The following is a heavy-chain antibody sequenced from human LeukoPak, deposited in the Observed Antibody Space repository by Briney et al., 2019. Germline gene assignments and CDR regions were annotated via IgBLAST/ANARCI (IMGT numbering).Heavy chain of an antibody. V-gene: IGHV4-34*01. Sequence: SEILSLTCAVYGGSFSGYYWSWIRQPPGKGLEWIGEINHSGSTNYNPSLKSRVTISVDTSKNQFSLKLSSVTAADTAVYYCARDRGYSHGYKAFDIWGQGTMVTVSS. CDR2: INHSGST. CDR1: GGSFSGYY. CDR3: ARDRGYSHGYKAFDI. J-gene: IGHJ3*02. D-gene: IGHD5-18*01.